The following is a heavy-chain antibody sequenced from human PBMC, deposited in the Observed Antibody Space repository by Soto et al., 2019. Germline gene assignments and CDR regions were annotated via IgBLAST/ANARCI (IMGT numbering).Heavy chain of an antibody. D-gene: IGHD6-19*01. CDR2: IFSNDEN. V-gene: IGHV2-26*01. J-gene: IGHJ6*03. CDR3: ARILFGRSVAGGYFYMDV. CDR1: GFSLSNGKVG. Sequence: HVTLKESGPVLVKPTETLTLTCTVSGFSLSNGKVGVSWIRQPPGKALEWLAHIFSNDENSYRTSLKSRLTIFEDTSKSQVVLTMTNVDPVDTATYYCARILFGRSVAGGYFYMDVWGKGTTVTVSS.